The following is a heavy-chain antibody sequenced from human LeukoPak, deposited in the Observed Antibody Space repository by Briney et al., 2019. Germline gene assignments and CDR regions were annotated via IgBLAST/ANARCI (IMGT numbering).Heavy chain of an antibody. CDR1: GGTFSSYA. V-gene: IGHV1-69*05. J-gene: IGHJ3*02. CDR3: ASPLRAAATQSDAFDI. Sequence: ASVKVSCKASGGTFSSYAISWVRQAPGQGLEWMGGIIPIFGTANYAQKFQGRVTITTDESTSTAYMELSSLRSEDTAVYYCASPLRAAATQSDAFDIWAKGQWSPSLQ. CDR2: IIPIFGTA. D-gene: IGHD2-15*01.